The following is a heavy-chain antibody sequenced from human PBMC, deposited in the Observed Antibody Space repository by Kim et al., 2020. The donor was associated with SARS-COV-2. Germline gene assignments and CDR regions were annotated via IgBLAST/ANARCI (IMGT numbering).Heavy chain of an antibody. J-gene: IGHJ5*02. D-gene: IGHD3-3*01. CDR2: IYYSGST. Sequence: SETLSLTCTVSGGSISSSSYYWGWIRQPPGKGLEWIGCIYYSGSTYYNPSLKSRVTISVDTSKNQFYLKLRSVTAADTAVYYCASQQQNTIFGVVTPGGGFDPWGQGTLVTASS. V-gene: IGHV4-39*01. CDR3: ASQQQNTIFGVVTPGGGFDP. CDR1: GGSISSSSYY.